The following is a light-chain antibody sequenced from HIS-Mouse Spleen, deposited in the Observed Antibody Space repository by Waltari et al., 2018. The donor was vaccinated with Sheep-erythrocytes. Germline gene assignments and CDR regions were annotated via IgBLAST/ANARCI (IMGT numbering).Light chain of an antibody. Sequence: DIVMTQSPLSLPVTPGEPASISCRSSQSLLHSNGYNYLDWYLQKPGQSPQLLVYLGSTRASGVPDRFSGSGSGTDFTLKISRVEAEDVGVYYCMQDLQTPRTFGQGTKVEIK. J-gene: IGKJ1*01. CDR3: MQDLQTPRT. V-gene: IGKV2-28*01. CDR1: QSLLHSNGYNY. CDR2: LGS.